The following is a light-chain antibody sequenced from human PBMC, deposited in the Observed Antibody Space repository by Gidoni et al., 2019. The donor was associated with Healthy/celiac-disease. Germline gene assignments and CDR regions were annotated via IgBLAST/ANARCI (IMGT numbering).Light chain of an antibody. CDR3: QQSYSTPQGLT. J-gene: IGKJ4*01. Sequence: DIQMTQSPSSLSASVGDRVTIPCRASQSISSYLNWYQQKPGKAPKLLIYAASSLQSGVPSRFSGSGSGTDFTLTISSLQPEDFATYYCQQSYSTPQGLTFXGXTKVEIK. CDR1: QSISSY. V-gene: IGKV1-39*01. CDR2: AAS.